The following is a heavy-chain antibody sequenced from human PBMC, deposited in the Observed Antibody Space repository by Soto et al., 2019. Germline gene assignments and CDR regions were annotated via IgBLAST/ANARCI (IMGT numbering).Heavy chain of an antibody. Sequence: DVQLVESGGGLIQPGRSLSLYCAASGFNFEDYAMHWVRQAPGKGLEWVSGMSWNSDMIGYADSVKGRFTISRDNGKKYLYLQMNDLRPEDTALYYCTNLEKLERLVDFWGQGTLVTVSS. CDR3: TNLEKLERLVDF. J-gene: IGHJ4*02. D-gene: IGHD3-3*01. CDR1: GFNFEDYA. CDR2: MSWNSDMI. V-gene: IGHV3-9*01.